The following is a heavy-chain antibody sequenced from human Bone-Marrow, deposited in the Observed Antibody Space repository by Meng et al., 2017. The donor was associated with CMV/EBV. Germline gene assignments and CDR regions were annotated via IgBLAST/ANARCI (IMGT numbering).Heavy chain of an antibody. CDR3: ATREGMGHTPA. CDR2: ISSSSRYI. D-gene: IGHD2-15*01. Sequence: GGSLRLSCAASGFTFSSYWMSWVRQAPGKGLEWVSMISSSSRYIYYADSVKGRFTISRDNDKNLLYLQMNSLRAEDAAVYYCATREGMGHTPAWGQGTLVTVSS. V-gene: IGHV3-21*06. CDR1: GFTFSSYW. J-gene: IGHJ5*02.